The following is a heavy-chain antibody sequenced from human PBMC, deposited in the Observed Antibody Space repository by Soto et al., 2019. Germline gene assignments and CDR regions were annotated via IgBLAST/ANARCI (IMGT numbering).Heavy chain of an antibody. D-gene: IGHD4-17*01. V-gene: IGHV4-31*03. Sequence: PSETLSLTCTVSGGSISSGGYYWSWIRQHPGKGLEWIGYIYYSGSTYYNPSLKSRVTISVDRSKNQFSLKLSSVTAADTAVYYCARGMTTVTTSGYWGQGTLVTVSS. CDR1: GGSISSGGYY. CDR2: IYYSGST. CDR3: ARGMTTVTTSGY. J-gene: IGHJ4*02.